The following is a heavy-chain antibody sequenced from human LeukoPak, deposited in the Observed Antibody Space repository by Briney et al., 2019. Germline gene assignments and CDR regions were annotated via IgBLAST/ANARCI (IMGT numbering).Heavy chain of an antibody. CDR2: IDWDDDK. CDR3: ARTPNYYDSGYYFDY. Sequence: RKSGPTLVNPTQTLTLTCTFSGFSLSTGGTCVSWIRQPPGKALEWLARIDWDDDKYYSTSLRTRLTISKDTSKNQVVLTMTNVDPVDTGTYYCARTPNYYDSGYYFDYWGQGTLVTVSS. J-gene: IGHJ4*02. CDR1: GFSLSTGGTC. D-gene: IGHD3-16*01. V-gene: IGHV2-70*11.